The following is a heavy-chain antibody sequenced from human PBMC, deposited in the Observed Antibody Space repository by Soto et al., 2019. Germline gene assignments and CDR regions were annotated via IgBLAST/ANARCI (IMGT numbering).Heavy chain of an antibody. J-gene: IGHJ4*02. CDR3: ARGRTDY. CDR2: ISYDGSNK. Sequence: VGSLRLSCAASGFTFSSYAMHWVRQAPGKGLEWVAVISYDGSNKYYADSVKGRFTISRDNSKNTLYLQMNSLRAEDTAVYYCARGRTDYWGQGTLVTVS. V-gene: IGHV3-30-3*01. CDR1: GFTFSSYA.